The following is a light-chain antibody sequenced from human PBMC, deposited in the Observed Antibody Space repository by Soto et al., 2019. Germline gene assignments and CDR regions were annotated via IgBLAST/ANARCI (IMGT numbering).Light chain of an antibody. V-gene: IGKV3-11*01. Sequence: EIVLTQSPATLSLSPGEIATLSCRASQSVSSYLAWYQQKPGQAPRLLIYDASNRATGIPARFSGSGSGTYFTLTISSLEPEDFSFYYCQQRSNWPSLTFGGGTKVEIK. CDR3: QQRSNWPSLT. J-gene: IGKJ4*01. CDR1: QSVSSY. CDR2: DAS.